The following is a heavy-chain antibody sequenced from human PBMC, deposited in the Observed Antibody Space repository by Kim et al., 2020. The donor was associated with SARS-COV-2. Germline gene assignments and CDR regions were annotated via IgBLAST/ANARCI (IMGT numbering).Heavy chain of an antibody. D-gene: IGHD4-17*01. J-gene: IGHJ6*02. V-gene: IGHV3-21*01. CDR2: ISSSSFYI. Sequence: GGSLRLSCAASGFSFDSHSMNWVRQAPGRGLEWVSSISSSSFYIHYGDSVKGRFIISRDNARNSLYLQMNTLRAEDTAVYYCARDLGDYVGNHYYGMDVWGQGTTVTVS. CDR1: GFSFDSHS. CDR3: ARDLGDYVGNHYYGMDV.